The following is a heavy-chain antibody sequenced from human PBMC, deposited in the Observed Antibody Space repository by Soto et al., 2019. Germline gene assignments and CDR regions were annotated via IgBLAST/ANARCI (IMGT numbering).Heavy chain of an antibody. J-gene: IGHJ4*02. Sequence: QLQLQESGSGLVKPSQTLSLTCAVSGGSISSGGYSWSWIRQPPGKGLEWIGYFYHSGSTYYNPCLKSRVTISVDRSKNQFSLKLSSVTAADTAVYYCARQTWLVMAMDCWGQGTLVTVSS. D-gene: IGHD2-15*01. CDR2: FYHSGST. CDR3: ARQTWLVMAMDC. CDR1: GGSISSGGYS. V-gene: IGHV4-30-2*01.